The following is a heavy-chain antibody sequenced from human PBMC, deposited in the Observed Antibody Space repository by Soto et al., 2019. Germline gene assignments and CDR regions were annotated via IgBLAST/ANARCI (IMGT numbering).Heavy chain of an antibody. CDR2: IYPGNSET. V-gene: IGHV5-51*01. CDR1: GYRFPSYW. D-gene: IGHD2-2*01. Sequence: GESLKISCKGSGYRFPSYWIGWVRQMPGKGLEWMGIIYPGNSETKYSPSFQGQVTISVDKSISTVYLQWSSLKASDTAMYYCARLWSSTGSYGLVRWLDRWGQRTLVTVSS. CDR3: ARLWSSTGSYGLVRWLDR. J-gene: IGHJ5*02.